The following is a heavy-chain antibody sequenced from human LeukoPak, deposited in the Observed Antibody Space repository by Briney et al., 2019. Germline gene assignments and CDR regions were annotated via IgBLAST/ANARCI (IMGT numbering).Heavy chain of an antibody. J-gene: IGHJ6*02. D-gene: IGHD2-2*01. Sequence: PGGSLRLSCAASGFTFSSYAMHWVRQAPGKGLEWVAVISYDGGNKYYADSVKGRFTISRDNSKNTLYLQMNSLRAEDTAVYYCARDSVPRSGRYYGMDVWGQGTTVTVSS. CDR2: ISYDGGNK. CDR3: ARDSVPRSGRYYGMDV. V-gene: IGHV3-30-3*01. CDR1: GFTFSSYA.